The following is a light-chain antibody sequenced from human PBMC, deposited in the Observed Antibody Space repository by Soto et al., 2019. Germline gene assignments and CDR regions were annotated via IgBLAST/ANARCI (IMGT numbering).Light chain of an antibody. CDR2: DVT. J-gene: IGLJ1*01. CDR3: SSLTTSFTYV. CDR1: SSDVGGYEY. Sequence: QSVLSQPASVSGSPGQSITISCTGTSSDVGGYEYVSWYQHQPDKAPKLIIYDVTNRPSGVSTRFSGSKSGNTASLTISGLQAEDEADYYCSSLTTSFTYVFGTGTKVTVL. V-gene: IGLV2-14*01.